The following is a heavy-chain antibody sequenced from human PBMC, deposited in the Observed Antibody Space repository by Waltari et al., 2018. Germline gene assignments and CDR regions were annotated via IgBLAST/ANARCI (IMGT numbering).Heavy chain of an antibody. Sequence: QVQLQESGPGLVKPSETLSLTCTVSGGSISSYYWSWIRQPPGKGLEWIGYIYYSGSTNYNPSLKSRVTISVDTSKNQFSLKLSSVTAADTAVYYCARISSSSSQDFDYWGQGTLVTVSS. J-gene: IGHJ4*02. CDR2: IYYSGST. D-gene: IGHD6-6*01. CDR3: ARISSSSSQDFDY. CDR1: GGSISSYY. V-gene: IGHV4-59*01.